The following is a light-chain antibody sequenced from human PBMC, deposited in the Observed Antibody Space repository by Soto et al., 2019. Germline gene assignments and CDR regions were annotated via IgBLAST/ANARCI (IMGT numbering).Light chain of an antibody. CDR3: QQYDSSPNT. J-gene: IGKJ5*01. CDR2: GAS. Sequence: IVLSHSPGTLSLSTGERATLSCRASQSVSSSYLAWYQQKPGQAPSLLIYGASRRATGIPDRFSGSGSGTDFTLTISRLEPEDFAVYYCQQYDSSPNTFGQGTRLEI. CDR1: QSVSSSY. V-gene: IGKV3-20*01.